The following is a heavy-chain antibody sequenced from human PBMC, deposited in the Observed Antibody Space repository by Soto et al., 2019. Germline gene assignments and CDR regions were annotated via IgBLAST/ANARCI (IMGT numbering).Heavy chain of an antibody. D-gene: IGHD5-12*01. CDR1: GYTFTSYA. Sequence: QVQLVQSGAEVQKPGASVKVSCKASGYTFTSYAIHWVRQAPGPRLEWLGWINDGNGNTQYSQQFQGKVTITRDTSTSIACVEVSSLRSEDRALDYCARDQSRDIVTVTDSFGIWGQGTMLAVSS. CDR2: INDGNGNT. J-gene: IGHJ3*02. V-gene: IGHV1-3*01. CDR3: ARDQSRDIVTVTDSFGI.